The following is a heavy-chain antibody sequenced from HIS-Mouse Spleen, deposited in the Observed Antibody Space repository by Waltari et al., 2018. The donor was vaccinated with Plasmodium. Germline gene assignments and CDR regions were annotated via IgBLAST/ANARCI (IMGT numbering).Heavy chain of an antibody. Sequence: QVQLVQSGAEVKKPGASVKVSCKASGYTFTNDGTSWVRQAPGQGLEWMGWISPYNGNTHFAQKLQGRVTMTTDTPTSTAYMELRSLRSDDTAVYYCARGSAGDAFDIWGQGTMVTVSS. CDR3: ARGSAGDAFDI. J-gene: IGHJ3*02. V-gene: IGHV1-18*01. CDR1: GYTFTNDG. D-gene: IGHD6-19*01. CDR2: ISPYNGNT.